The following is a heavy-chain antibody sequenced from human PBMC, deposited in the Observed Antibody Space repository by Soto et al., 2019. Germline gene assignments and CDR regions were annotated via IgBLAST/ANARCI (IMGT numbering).Heavy chain of an antibody. CDR3: AREAPMDV. J-gene: IGHJ6*02. CDR2: IWSAGLI. Sequence: DVQLVETGGELIQPGGSLRLSCAASEFTVSSKYMSWVRQAPGKGLEWVSVIWSAGLIYYADSVRGRFTISRDISKNILYREMTSLRADDTAVYYCAREAPMDVWGQGTTVTVSS. V-gene: IGHV3-53*02. CDR1: EFTVSSKY.